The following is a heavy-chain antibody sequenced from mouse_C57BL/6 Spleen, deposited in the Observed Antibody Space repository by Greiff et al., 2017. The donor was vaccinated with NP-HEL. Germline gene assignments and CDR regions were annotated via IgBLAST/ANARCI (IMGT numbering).Heavy chain of an antibody. J-gene: IGHJ3*01. V-gene: IGHV1-15*01. Sequence: QVQLQQSGAELVRPGASVTLSCKASGYTFTDYEMHWVKQTPVHGLEWIGAIDPETGGTAYNQKFKGKAILTADKSSSTAYVELRSLTSEDSAVYYCTNGAGFAYWGQGTLVTVSA. CDR3: TNGAGFAY. CDR1: GYTFTDYE. CDR2: IDPETGGT.